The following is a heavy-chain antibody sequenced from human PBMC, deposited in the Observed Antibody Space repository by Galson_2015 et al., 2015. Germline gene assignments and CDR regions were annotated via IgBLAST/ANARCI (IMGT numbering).Heavy chain of an antibody. CDR2: TYHRSKWYN. V-gene: IGHV6-1*01. D-gene: IGHD3-22*01. CDR3: ARASITMIVVVTHAFDI. Sequence: CAISGDSVSSNSAAWNWIRQSPSRGLEWLGRTYHRSKWYNDYAVSVKSRITINPDTSKNQFSLQLNSVTPEDTAVYYCARASITMIVVVTHAFDIWGQGTMVTVSS. CDR1: GDSVSSNSAA. J-gene: IGHJ3*02.